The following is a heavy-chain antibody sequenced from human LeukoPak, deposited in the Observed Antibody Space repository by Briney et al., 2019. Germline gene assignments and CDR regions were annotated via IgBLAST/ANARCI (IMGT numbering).Heavy chain of an antibody. D-gene: IGHD3-16*01. J-gene: IGHJ5*02. V-gene: IGHV4-4*02. Sequence: SETLSLTCAVSGASITSSHWWSWARQPPGKGLEWIGEIHDSGTTNYKPSLKSRVTMSLDKSNNQISLKLTSVTAADTAVYYCARAPIPYDRSRTDYRFDPWGQGTLVTVAS. CDR2: IHDSGTT. CDR1: GASITSSHW. CDR3: ARAPIPYDRSRTDYRFDP.